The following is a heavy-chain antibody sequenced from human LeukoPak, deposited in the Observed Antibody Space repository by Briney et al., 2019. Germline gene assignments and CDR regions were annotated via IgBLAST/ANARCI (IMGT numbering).Heavy chain of an antibody. CDR2: IIPIFGTA. J-gene: IGHJ4*02. V-gene: IGHV1-69*13. CDR3: ARVGLATLYSYFDY. Sequence: GASVKVSCKASGGTFSSYAISWVRQAPGQGLEWMGGIIPIFGTANYAQKFRGRVTITADESTSTAYMELSSLRSEGTAVYYCARVGLATLYSYFDYWGQGTLVTVSS. CDR1: GGTFSSYA. D-gene: IGHD5-12*01.